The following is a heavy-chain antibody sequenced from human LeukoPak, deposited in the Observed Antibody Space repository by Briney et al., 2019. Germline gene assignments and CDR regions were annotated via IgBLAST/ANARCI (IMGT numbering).Heavy chain of an antibody. CDR1: GGSISSGGYY. J-gene: IGHJ5*02. V-gene: IGHV4-31*03. Sequence: SQTLSLTCTVSGGSISSGGYYWSWIRQHPGKGLEWIGYIYYSGSTYYNPSLKSRVTISVDTSKNQFSLKLSSVTAADTAVYYCARERPSINWFDPWGQGTLVTVSS. CDR3: ARERPSINWFDP. CDR2: IYYSGST. D-gene: IGHD2-2*01.